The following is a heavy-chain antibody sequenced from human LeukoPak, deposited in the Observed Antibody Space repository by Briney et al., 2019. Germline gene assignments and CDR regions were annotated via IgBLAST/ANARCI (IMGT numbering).Heavy chain of an antibody. D-gene: IGHD6-19*01. J-gene: IGHJ4*02. CDR3: ARATTPSLVVAGNY. V-gene: IGHV3-74*01. CDR2: IHSDGSTT. Sequence: PGGSLRLSCAASGFTFSNYWMHWVRQAPGKGLVWVSPIHSDGSTTIYADSVKGRFTISRDNAKNTLYLQMNSLRAEDTAVYYCARATTPSLVVAGNYWGQGTLVTVSS. CDR1: GFTFSNYW.